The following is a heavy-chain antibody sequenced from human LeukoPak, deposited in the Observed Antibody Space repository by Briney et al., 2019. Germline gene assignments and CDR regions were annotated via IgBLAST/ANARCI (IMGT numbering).Heavy chain of an antibody. CDR2: ISYDGSNK. Sequence: GGSLRLSCAASGFTFSSYPMHWVRQAPGKGLEWVAIISYDGSNKYYADSVKGRFTISRDNSKNTLYLQMNSLRAEDTAVYYCAKDRISYYYDSSGYFLFPDYWGQGTLVTVSS. CDR3: AKDRISYYYDSSGYFLFPDY. CDR1: GFTFSSYP. V-gene: IGHV3-30*04. J-gene: IGHJ4*02. D-gene: IGHD3-22*01.